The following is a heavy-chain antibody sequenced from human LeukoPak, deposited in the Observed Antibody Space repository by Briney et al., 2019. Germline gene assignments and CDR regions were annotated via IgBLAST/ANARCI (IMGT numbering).Heavy chain of an antibody. CDR1: GFTFSNYG. J-gene: IGHJ4*02. Sequence: GGSLRLSCAASGFTFSNYGMHWVRQAPGKGLEWVAFIRSDGINKYHADSVKGRFTISRDNSKNTLYLQMNSLRAEDTAVYYCARDSTVTTVDYLGQGTLVTVSS. D-gene: IGHD4-17*01. CDR3: ARDSTVTTVDY. CDR2: IRSDGINK. V-gene: IGHV3-30*02.